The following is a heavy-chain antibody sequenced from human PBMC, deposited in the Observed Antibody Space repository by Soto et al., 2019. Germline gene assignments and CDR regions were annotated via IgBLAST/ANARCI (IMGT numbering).Heavy chain of an antibody. CDR2: FDPEDGET. Sequence: QVQLVQSGAEVKKPGASVKVSCKVSGYTLTELSMHWVRQAPGKGLEWMGGFDPEDGETIYAQKFQGRVTMTEDTSTDQGDRELRSLRSDGTAVYYCATHCGGDCYSFDYWGQGTLVTVSS. J-gene: IGHJ4*02. D-gene: IGHD2-21*02. CDR1: GYTLTELS. V-gene: IGHV1-24*01. CDR3: ATHCGGDCYSFDY.